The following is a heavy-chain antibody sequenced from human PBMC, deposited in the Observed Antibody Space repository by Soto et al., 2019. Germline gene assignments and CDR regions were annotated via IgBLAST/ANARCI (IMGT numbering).Heavy chain of an antibody. D-gene: IGHD4-17*01. CDR1: GFTFSNYG. CDR2: ISSTSSYM. J-gene: IGHJ4*02. V-gene: IGHV3-21*01. Sequence: GGSLRLSCAASGFTFSNYGMTWVRQAPGKGLEWVSCISSTSSYMYYADSVKGRFTISRDNAKNSLYLQMKSLRAEDTAVYYCARDDRGASKNDYWGQGTLVTVS. CDR3: ARDDRGASKNDY.